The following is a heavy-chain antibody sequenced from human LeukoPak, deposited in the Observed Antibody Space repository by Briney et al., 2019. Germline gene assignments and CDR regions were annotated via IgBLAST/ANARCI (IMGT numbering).Heavy chain of an antibody. D-gene: IGHD5-12*01. CDR1: GGSISSSSYY. CDR3: ARHQYEWVATVPYYFDY. CDR2: IYYSGST. Sequence: PSETLSLTCTVSGGSISSSSYYWGWIRQPPGTGLEWIGSIYYSGSTYYNPSLKSRVTISVDTSKNQFSLKLSSVTAADTAVYYCARHQYEWVATVPYYFDYWGQGTLVTVSS. J-gene: IGHJ4*02. V-gene: IGHV4-39*01.